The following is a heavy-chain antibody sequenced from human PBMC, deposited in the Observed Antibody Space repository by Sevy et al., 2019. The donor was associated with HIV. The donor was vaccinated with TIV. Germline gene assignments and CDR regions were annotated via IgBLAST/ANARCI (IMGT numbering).Heavy chain of an antibody. D-gene: IGHD6-19*01. CDR2: IIPIFGTA. V-gene: IGHV1-69*13. CDR1: GGTFSSYA. Sequence: ASVKASCKASGGTFSSYAISWVRQAPGQGLEWMGGIIPIFGTANYAQKFQGRVTITADESTSTAYMELSSLRSEDTAVYYCAREPLAVAGGYDAFDIWGQGTMVTVSS. CDR3: AREPLAVAGGYDAFDI. J-gene: IGHJ3*02.